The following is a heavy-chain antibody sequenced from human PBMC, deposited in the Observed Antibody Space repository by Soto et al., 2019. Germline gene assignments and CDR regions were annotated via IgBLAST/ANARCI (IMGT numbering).Heavy chain of an antibody. CDR2: ISGSGGST. V-gene: IGHV3-23*01. D-gene: IGHD4-17*01. CDR1: GFTFSSYA. J-gene: IGHJ6*02. Sequence: GGSLRLSCAASGFTFSSYAMSWVRQAPGKGLEWVSAISGSGGSTYYADSVKGRFTISRDNSKNTLYLQMNSLRAEDTAVYYCAKDYGDHPYYYYGMDVWGQRTTVTVSS. CDR3: AKDYGDHPYYYYGMDV.